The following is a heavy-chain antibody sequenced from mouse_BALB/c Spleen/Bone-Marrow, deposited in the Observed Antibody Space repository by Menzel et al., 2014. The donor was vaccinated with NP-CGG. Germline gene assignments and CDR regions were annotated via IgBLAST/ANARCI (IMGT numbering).Heavy chain of an antibody. CDR1: GFSLTSYG. J-gene: IGHJ4*01. D-gene: IGHD2-1*01. CDR2: IWAGGST. CDR3: ARDENYYGNYGTMDY. Sequence: VKVVESGPGLVAPSQSLSITCTVSGFSLTSYGVHWVRQPPGKGLEWLVVIWAGGSTNYNSALMSRLSISKDSSKSQVFLKMNSLQTDDTAMYYCARDENYYGNYGTMDYWGQGTSVTVSS. V-gene: IGHV2-9*02.